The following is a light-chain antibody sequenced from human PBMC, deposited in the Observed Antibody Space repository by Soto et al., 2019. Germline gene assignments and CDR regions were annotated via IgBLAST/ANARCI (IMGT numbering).Light chain of an antibody. Sequence: DIQMTQSPSSLSASVGDRVTITCRASQGISNCLAWYQQKPGKGPKLLIYAASTLQVGVPSRFSGSGSGTDFTLTLSSLQPDDVAIYYCQKYNSAPWTFGQGTKVEIK. CDR2: AAS. V-gene: IGKV1-27*01. J-gene: IGKJ1*01. CDR1: QGISNC. CDR3: QKYNSAPWT.